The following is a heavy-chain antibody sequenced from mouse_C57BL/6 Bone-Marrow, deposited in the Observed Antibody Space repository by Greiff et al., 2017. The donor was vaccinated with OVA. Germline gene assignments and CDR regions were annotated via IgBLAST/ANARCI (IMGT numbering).Heavy chain of an antibody. Sequence: EVHLVESGGGLVQPKGSLKLSCAASGFSFNTYAMNWVRQAPGKGLEWVARIRSKSNNYATYYADSVKDRFTISRDDSESMLYLQMNNLKTEDTAMYYCVSYYGSSPPYAMDYWGQGTSVTVSS. CDR3: VSYYGSSPPYAMDY. J-gene: IGHJ4*01. D-gene: IGHD1-1*01. V-gene: IGHV10-1*01. CDR2: IRSKSNNYAT. CDR1: GFSFNTYA.